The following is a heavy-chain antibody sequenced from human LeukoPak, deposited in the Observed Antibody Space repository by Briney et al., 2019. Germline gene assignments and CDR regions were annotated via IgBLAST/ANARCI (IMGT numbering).Heavy chain of an antibody. CDR2: IHTSGST. J-gene: IGHJ4*02. V-gene: IGHV4-4*07. CDR3: AKSGGYGLIDY. Sequence: SETLSLTCNVSGVSISSYYWSWIRQPAGKGLEWIGRIHTSGSTNYNPSLKSRVTISIDTSKNQFSLRLNSVTAADTAMYYCAKSGGYGLIDYWGQGTRVTVSS. CDR1: GVSISSYY. D-gene: IGHD1-26*01.